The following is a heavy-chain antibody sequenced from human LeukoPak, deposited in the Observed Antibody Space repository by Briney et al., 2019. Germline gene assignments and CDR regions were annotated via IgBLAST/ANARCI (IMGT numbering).Heavy chain of an antibody. CDR2: ISGGGVTT. CDR3: AKDPKSFYYDSSGYNG. CDR1: GFTLSTYA. D-gene: IGHD3-22*01. J-gene: IGHJ4*02. V-gene: IGHV3-23*01. Sequence: WGSLRLSCAASGFTLSTYAMTWVRQAPGKGLEWVSVISGGGVTTDYADSVKGRFTISRDNSKNTLYLQMNSLRAEDTAVYYCAKDPKSFYYDSSGYNGWGQGTLVTVSS.